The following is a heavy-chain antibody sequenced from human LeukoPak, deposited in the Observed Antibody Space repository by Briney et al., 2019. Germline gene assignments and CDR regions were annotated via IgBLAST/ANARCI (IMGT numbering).Heavy chain of an antibody. CDR2: INPNSGGT. CDR1: GYTFTGYY. D-gene: IGHD2-21*02. V-gene: IGHV1-2*02. J-gene: IGHJ3*02. CDR3: ARGFCGGDCYSSDDAFDI. Sequence: GASVKISCKASGYTFTGYYMHWVRQAPGQGLEWMGWINPNSGGTNYAQKFQGRVTMTRDTSISTAYMELSRLRSDDTAVYYCARGFCGGDCYSSDDAFDIWGQGTMVTVSS.